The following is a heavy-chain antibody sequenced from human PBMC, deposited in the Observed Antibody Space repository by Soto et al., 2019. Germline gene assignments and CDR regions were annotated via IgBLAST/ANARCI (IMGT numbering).Heavy chain of an antibody. CDR1: GGSISSGGYY. Sequence: SETLSLTCTVSGGSISSGGYYWSWIRQHPGKGLEWIGYIYDSGSTHHNPSLKSRVIISEDTSKNQFSLKLNSVTAADTAVYYCAGSYYKGPSAFDSWGQGTMVTVSS. D-gene: IGHD3-10*01. V-gene: IGHV4-31*03. CDR3: AGSYYKGPSAFDS. CDR2: IYDSGST. J-gene: IGHJ3*02.